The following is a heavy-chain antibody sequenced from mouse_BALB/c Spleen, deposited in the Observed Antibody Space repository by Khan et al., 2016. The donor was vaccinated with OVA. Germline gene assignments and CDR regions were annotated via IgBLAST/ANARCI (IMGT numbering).Heavy chain of an antibody. Sequence: EVQLQESGPGLVKPSQSLSLTCTVTGYSITSGYAWNWIRQFPGNKLEWMGYISYSGSTNYNPSLNSRISITRDTSKNQFFLQLNSVTTEDTATXYCSSTAGMEYWGQGTTVTVSS. CDR2: ISYSGST. J-gene: IGHJ2*01. CDR1: GYSITSGYA. D-gene: IGHD1-2*01. V-gene: IGHV3-2*02. CDR3: SSTAGMEY.